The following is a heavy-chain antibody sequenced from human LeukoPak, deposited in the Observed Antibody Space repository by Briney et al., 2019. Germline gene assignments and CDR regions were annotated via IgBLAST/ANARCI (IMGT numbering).Heavy chain of an antibody. CDR1: GGSISSYY. D-gene: IGHD5-24*01. V-gene: IGHV4-59*01. CDR2: IYYSGST. CDR3: ARAPWPNWFDP. J-gene: IGHJ5*02. Sequence: SETLSLTCTVSGGSISSYYWSWIRQPPGKGLEWIGYIYYSGSTNYNPSLKSRVTISVDTSKNQFSLKLSSVTAADTAVYCCARAPWPNWFDPWGQGTLVTVSS.